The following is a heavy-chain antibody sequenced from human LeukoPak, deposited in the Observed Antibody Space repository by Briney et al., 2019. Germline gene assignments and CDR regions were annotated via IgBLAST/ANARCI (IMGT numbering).Heavy chain of an antibody. D-gene: IGHD2-21*01. Sequence: GGSLRLSCAASGFTFSSYAMSWVRQAPGKGLEWVSGISGSGGSTYHADSVKGRFTISRDNSKNTLYLQMNSLRAEDTAVYYCAKVAVTYLLSYSDYWGQGTLVTVSS. CDR2: ISGSGGST. J-gene: IGHJ4*02. V-gene: IGHV3-23*01. CDR3: AKVAVTYLLSYSDY. CDR1: GFTFSSYA.